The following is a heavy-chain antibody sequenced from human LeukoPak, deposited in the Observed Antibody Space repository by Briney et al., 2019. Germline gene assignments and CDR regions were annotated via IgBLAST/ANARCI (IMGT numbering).Heavy chain of an antibody. Sequence: SETLSLTCAVYGGSFSGYYWSWIRQPPGKGLEWIGKINHSGSTNYNPSLKSRVTISVDTSKNQFSLKLSSVTAADTAIYYCSAVAAIRSYYGMDVWGKGTTVTVSS. CDR3: SAVAAIRSYYGMDV. D-gene: IGHD2-2*02. CDR2: INHSGST. CDR1: GGSFSGYY. V-gene: IGHV4-34*01. J-gene: IGHJ6*04.